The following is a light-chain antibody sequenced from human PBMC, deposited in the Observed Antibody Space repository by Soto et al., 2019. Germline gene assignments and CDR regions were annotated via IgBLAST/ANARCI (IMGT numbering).Light chain of an antibody. CDR1: QGISSY. J-gene: IGKJ2*01. Sequence: IQLTQSPSSLSASVGDRVTITCRSSQGISSYLAWYPQKPGKAPKLLIYAASPLQSGVPSRFSGSGSGTDFSLTISSLQPEDFATYYCQQRNNYPRTFDHGTTVEIK. CDR2: AAS. V-gene: IGKV1-9*01. CDR3: QQRNNYPRT.